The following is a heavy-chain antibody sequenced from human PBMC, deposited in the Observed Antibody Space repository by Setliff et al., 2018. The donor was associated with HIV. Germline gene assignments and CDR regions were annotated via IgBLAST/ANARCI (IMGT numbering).Heavy chain of an antibody. CDR1: GFPVSYYI. V-gene: IGHV3-48*03. Sequence: GSLRLSCAASGFPVSYYIMNWVRQAPGKGLEWVSYISSSGTTIYYADSVKGRFIISRDNAKNSLYLQMNSLRAEDTAVYYCARPNYYDSSGSFDYWGQGTLVTVS. D-gene: IGHD3-22*01. CDR2: ISSSGTTI. CDR3: ARPNYYDSSGSFDY. J-gene: IGHJ4*02.